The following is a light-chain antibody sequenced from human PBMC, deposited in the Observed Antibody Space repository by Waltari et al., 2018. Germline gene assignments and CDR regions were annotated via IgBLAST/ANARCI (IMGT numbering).Light chain of an antibody. CDR2: AAS. CDR3: QKYVNAPAT. CDR1: QGIINY. J-gene: IGKJ1*01. V-gene: IGKV1-27*01. Sequence: DIQMTQSPSSLSAYVGDRVSITCRASQGIINYLAWYQQKPGKVPKLLIYAASTSQSGVPSRFSGSGSGTDFTLTISSLQPEDAATYYCQKYVNAPATFGQGTKVEIK.